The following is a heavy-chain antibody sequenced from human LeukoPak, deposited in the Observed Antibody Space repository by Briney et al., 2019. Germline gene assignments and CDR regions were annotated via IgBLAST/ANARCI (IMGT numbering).Heavy chain of an antibody. D-gene: IGHD1-26*01. J-gene: IGHJ4*02. V-gene: IGHV3-74*01. Sequence: GGSLRLSCAASGFTFSSYWMHWVRQAPGKGLVWVSCINSDGSSPTYADSAKGRFTISRDNAKNTLSLQMNSLRAEDTAVYYCARDGGSYSPQDYWGQGTLVTVSS. CDR2: INSDGSSP. CDR3: ARDGGSYSPQDY. CDR1: GFTFSSYW.